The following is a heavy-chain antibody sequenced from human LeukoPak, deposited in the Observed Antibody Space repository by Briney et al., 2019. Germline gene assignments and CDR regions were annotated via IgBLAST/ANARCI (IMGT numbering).Heavy chain of an antibody. CDR3: TTDRGDYGSGSYEIYYYYMDV. CDR1: GFTFSNAW. D-gene: IGHD3-10*01. CDR2: IKSKTDDGTT. J-gene: IGHJ6*03. Sequence: GGSLRLSCAASGFTFSNAWMSWVSQAPGKRLEWVGRIKSKTDDGTTDYAAPVKGRFTISRDDSKNTLYLQMNSLKTEDTAVYYCTTDRGDYGSGSYEIYYYYMDVWGKGTTVTVSS. V-gene: IGHV3-15*01.